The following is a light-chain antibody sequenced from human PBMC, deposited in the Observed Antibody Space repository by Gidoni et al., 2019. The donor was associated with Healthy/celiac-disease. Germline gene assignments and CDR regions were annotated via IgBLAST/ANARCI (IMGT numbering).Light chain of an antibody. CDR3: SSYTSSSPHV. CDR1: SRDVGGYNF. J-gene: IGLJ1*01. Sequence: QSALTQPASVSGTPGQSITISCTGTSRDVGGYNFVSWYQQHPGKAPKLMIYEVSNRPSGVSNRFSGSKSGNTASLTISGLQAEDEADYYCSSYTSSSPHVFGSGTKVTVL. V-gene: IGLV2-14*01. CDR2: EVS.